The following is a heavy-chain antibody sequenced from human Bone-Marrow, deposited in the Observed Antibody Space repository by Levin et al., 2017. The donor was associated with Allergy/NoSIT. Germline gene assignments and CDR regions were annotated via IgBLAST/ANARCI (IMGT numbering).Heavy chain of an antibody. J-gene: IGHJ6*02. CDR3: ARLTNAQTSDYYYYGLDV. D-gene: IGHD2-2*01. CDR2: INPNSGDT. Sequence: GASVKVSCKGSGYTFSAYYIWWVRQAPGQGLEWMGWINPNSGDTNLARKFQGRVTMTRDSSISTAFMELKSLRSDDTAVYFCARLTNAQTSDYYYYGLDVWGRGTTVIVSS. CDR1: GYTFSAYY. V-gene: IGHV1-2*02.